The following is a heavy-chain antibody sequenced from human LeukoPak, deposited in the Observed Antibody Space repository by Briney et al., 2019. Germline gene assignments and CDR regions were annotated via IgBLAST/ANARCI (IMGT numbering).Heavy chain of an antibody. CDR2: IYYSGST. CDR3: AKSTGYGLIDI. J-gene: IGHJ3*02. D-gene: IGHD3-9*01. CDR1: GGYISSSSYY. V-gene: IGHV4-39*07. Sequence: SETLSLTCTVSGGYISSSSYYWGWIRQPPGKGLEWIGSIYYSGSTYYNPSLKSRVTISVDTSKNQFSLKLSSVTAADTAVYYCAKSTGYGLIDIWGQGTMVTVSS.